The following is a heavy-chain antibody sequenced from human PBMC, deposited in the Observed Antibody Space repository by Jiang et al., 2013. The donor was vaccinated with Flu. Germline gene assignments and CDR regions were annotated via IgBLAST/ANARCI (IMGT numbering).Heavy chain of an antibody. CDR1: GYSFTSYW. D-gene: IGHD3-3*01. J-gene: IGHJ5*02. V-gene: IGHV5-51*03. CDR3: DETILFTIFWVGWFDP. Sequence: GAEVKKPGESLKISCKGSGYSFTSYWIGWVRQMPGKGLEWMGIIYPGDSDTRYSPSFQGQVTISADKSISTAYLQWSSLKASDTAMYYCDETILFTIFWVGWFDPLGPGNPGHRRPQ. CDR2: IYPGDSDT.